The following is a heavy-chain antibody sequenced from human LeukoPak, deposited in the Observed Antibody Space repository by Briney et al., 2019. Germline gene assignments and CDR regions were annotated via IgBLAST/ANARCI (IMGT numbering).Heavy chain of an antibody. CDR1: GFTFSSYA. J-gene: IGHJ4*02. CDR3: ARGGGELRLFDY. V-gene: IGHV3-30-3*01. Sequence: GGSLRLSCAASGFTFSSYAMHWVRQAPGKGLEWVAVISYDGSNKYYADSVKGRFTISRDNSKNKLYLKMNSLRAEDTAVYYCARGGGELRLFDYWGQGTLVTVSS. D-gene: IGHD1-26*01. CDR2: ISYDGSNK.